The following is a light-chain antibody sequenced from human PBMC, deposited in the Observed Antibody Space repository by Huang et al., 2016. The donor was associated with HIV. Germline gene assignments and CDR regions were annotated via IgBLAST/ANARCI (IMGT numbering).Light chain of an antibody. CDR1: QRLSSQ. V-gene: IGKV3-15*01. CDR2: GVS. Sequence: EIVMTQSPATLSVSPGERVTLSCRASQRLSSQLAWYQQKRGQAPRLLSYGVSTRATDIPARFSGSGSGTDFTLTINSLQSEDFATYYCQQYNDWPLTFGQGTEVEIK. CDR3: QQYNDWPLT. J-gene: IGKJ1*01.